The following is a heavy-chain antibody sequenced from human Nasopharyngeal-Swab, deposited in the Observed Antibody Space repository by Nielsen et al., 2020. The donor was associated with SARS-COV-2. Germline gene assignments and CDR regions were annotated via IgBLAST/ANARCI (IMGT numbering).Heavy chain of an antibody. V-gene: IGHV4-39*01. J-gene: IGHJ6*02. Sequence: WIRQPPGKGLEWIGSIYYRGSTYFNPSLESRVTISVDTSKNQFSLKLSSVTAADTAVYYCARGSDYDFWSGYYYGMDVWGQGTTVTVSS. CDR2: IYYRGST. D-gene: IGHD3-3*01. CDR3: ARGSDYDFWSGYYYGMDV.